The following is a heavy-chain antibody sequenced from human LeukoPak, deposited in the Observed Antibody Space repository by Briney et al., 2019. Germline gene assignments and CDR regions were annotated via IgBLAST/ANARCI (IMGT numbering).Heavy chain of an antibody. J-gene: IGHJ6*03. CDR1: GYTFTSYG. Sequence: ASVKVSCKASGYTFTSYGISWVRQAPGQELEWMGWISGYNGNTIYAQKFQGRVTMTTDTSTRAAQMELRSLSSDDTAVYYCARVGGCSGNGCYSGVYHYYYMDVWGKGTTVTVSS. D-gene: IGHD2-15*01. V-gene: IGHV1-18*01. CDR3: ARVGGCSGNGCYSGVYHYYYMDV. CDR2: ISGYNGNT.